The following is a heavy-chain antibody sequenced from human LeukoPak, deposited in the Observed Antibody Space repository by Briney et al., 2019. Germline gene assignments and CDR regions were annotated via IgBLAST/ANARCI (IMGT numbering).Heavy chain of an antibody. CDR1: GFTFSSYG. CDR2: IRYDGSNK. J-gene: IGHJ1*01. D-gene: IGHD6-13*01. CDR3: ANHVAAAGTQYFQH. V-gene: IGHV3-30*02. Sequence: GGSLRLSCAASGFTFSSYGMHWVRQAPGKGLEWVAFIRYDGSNKYYADSVKGRFTISRDNSKNTLYLQMNSLRAEDTAVYYCANHVAAAGTQYFQHWGQGTLVTVPS.